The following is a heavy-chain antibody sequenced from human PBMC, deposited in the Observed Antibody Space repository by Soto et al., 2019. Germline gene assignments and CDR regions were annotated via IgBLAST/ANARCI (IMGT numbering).Heavy chain of an antibody. D-gene: IGHD3-22*01. V-gene: IGHV3-23*01. J-gene: IGHJ4*01. CDR2: LSGSGSGS. Sequence: DVQLLESGGALVQLGGSLRLSCAASGFTFRRYAMNWVRQAPGKGLEWVSTLSGSGSGSYYPDSLRGRFTISRDNSKNTLYLQMNNLRAEDTAVYYCAKAPISLDGSGYYFASFDYWGHGTRVTVSS. CDR3: AKAPISLDGSGYYFASFDY. CDR1: GFTFRRYA.